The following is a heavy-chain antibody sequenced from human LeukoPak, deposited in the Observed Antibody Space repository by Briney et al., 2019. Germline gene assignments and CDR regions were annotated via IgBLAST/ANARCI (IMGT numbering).Heavy chain of an antibody. CDR1: GFTVSSNY. Sequence: PGGSLRLSCAASGFTVSSNYMSWVRQAPGKGLEWVSLIYSGGSTYYADSAKGRFTISRDNSKNTLYLPMNSLRAEDTAIYYCAREPKGTFGPEDYWGQGTLVTVSS. D-gene: IGHD3-3*02. V-gene: IGHV3-66*01. CDR2: IYSGGST. CDR3: AREPKGTFGPEDY. J-gene: IGHJ4*02.